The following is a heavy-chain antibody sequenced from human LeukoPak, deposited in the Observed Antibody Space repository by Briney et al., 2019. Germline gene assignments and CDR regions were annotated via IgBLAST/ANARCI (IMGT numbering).Heavy chain of an antibody. D-gene: IGHD3-22*01. V-gene: IGHV1-46*01. J-gene: IGHJ3*02. CDR1: GYIFTKYY. Sequence: ASVKVSCEASGYIFTKYYMHWVRQAPGQGLEWMGIINSSGGTTTYAQKFQGRVTMTRDTSTSTVYMELSSLRSEDTAVYYCARDHYYDSSGYYYDSFDIWGQGTMVTVSS. CDR2: INSSGGTT. CDR3: ARDHYYDSSGYYYDSFDI.